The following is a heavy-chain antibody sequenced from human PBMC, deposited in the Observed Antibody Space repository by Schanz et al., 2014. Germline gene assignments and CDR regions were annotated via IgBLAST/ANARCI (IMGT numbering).Heavy chain of an antibody. J-gene: IGHJ4*02. CDR2: IIPILGIA. CDR3: AREYGDSPTDF. CDR1: GGTFTSYT. V-gene: IGHV1-69*08. D-gene: IGHD4-17*01. Sequence: QVQLVQSGAEVKKPGSSMKVSCKASGGTFTSYTINWVRQAPGQGLEWMGRIIPILGIANYAQKFQGRVTITADRSTSTADMELSSLRSEDSAVYYCAREYGDSPTDFWGQGTLVTVSS.